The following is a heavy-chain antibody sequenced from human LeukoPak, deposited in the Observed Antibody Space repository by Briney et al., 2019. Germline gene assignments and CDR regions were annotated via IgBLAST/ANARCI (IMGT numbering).Heavy chain of an antibody. D-gene: IGHD3-10*01. CDR2: INPHSGDT. V-gene: IGHV1-2*02. CDR1: GYTFNGYY. J-gene: IGHJ4*02. Sequence: ASVKVSCKASGYTFNGYYMHWVRRAPGQGLEWLGWINPHSGDTNYAQKFQGRVTMTRDTSISTAYMELSRLRSDDTAVYYCARPGWMLYGSGAHFDYWGQGTLVTVSS. CDR3: ARPGWMLYGSGAHFDY.